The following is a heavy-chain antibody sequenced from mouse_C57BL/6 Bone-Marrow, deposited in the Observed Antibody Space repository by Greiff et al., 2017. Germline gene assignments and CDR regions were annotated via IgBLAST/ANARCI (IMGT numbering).Heavy chain of an antibody. CDR3: ACYLAWFAY. V-gene: IGHV1-58*01. J-gene: IGHJ3*01. Sequence: VQLQQSGAELVRPGSSVTMSCKTSGYTFTSYGINWVKQRHGQGLEWMGYIYIGNGYTTYNEKFKGNATLTSDTSSSTAYTQLSSLTSEDSAICFCACYLAWFAYWGQGTLGTVSA. D-gene: IGHD5-5*01. CDR2: IYIGNGYT. CDR1: GYTFTSYG.